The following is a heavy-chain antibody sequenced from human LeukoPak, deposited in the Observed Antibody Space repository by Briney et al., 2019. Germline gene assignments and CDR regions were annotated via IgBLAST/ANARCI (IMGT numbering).Heavy chain of an antibody. Sequence: SETLSLTCTVSGGSISSSNYYWGWIRQPPGKGLEWIGSLYYGGSTNYNPSLKSRFTISVDTSKNQFSLKLRSVPAADTAVYYCASSAPYQLPTPFVDWGQGTLVTVSS. J-gene: IGHJ4*02. CDR3: ASSAPYQLPTPFVD. D-gene: IGHD2-2*01. CDR2: LYYGGST. CDR1: GGSISSSNYY. V-gene: IGHV4-39*07.